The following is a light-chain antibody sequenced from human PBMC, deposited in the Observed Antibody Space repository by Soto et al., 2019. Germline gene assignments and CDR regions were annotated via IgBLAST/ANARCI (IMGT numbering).Light chain of an antibody. Sequence: SYELTPPLSASVALGQTARITCGANNIGSKNVHWYQQKPGQAPVLVIYRDSNRHSGIPERFSGSTSGNTATLSISRAQAGDEADYYCQVWDSSTPRVCGGGTKLTVL. V-gene: IGLV3-9*01. CDR3: QVWDSSTPRV. J-gene: IGLJ3*02. CDR1: NIGSKN. CDR2: RDS.